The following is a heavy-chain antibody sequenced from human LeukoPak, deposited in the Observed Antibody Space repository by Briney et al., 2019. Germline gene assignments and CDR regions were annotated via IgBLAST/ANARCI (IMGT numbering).Heavy chain of an antibody. CDR2: INHSGST. CDR1: GGSFSGYY. CDR3: ARGWFGELGKHYGMDV. Sequence: PSETLSLTCAVYGGSFSGYYWSWIRQPPGKGLEWIGEINHSGSTNYNPSLKSRVTISVDTSKNQFSLKLSSVTAADTAVYYCARGWFGELGKHYGMDVWGQGTTVTVSS. V-gene: IGHV4-34*01. D-gene: IGHD3-10*01. J-gene: IGHJ6*02.